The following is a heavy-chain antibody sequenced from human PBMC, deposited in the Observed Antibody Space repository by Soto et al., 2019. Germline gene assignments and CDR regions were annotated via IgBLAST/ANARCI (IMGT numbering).Heavy chain of an antibody. D-gene: IGHD1-7*01. Sequence: AGESLKISCKGSGYSFPSYWIGWVRQRPGKGLEWMGIIYPTNSETRYSPSFQGQVTISADKSIGTAYLQWSSLKASDTAIYYCARLPYNWNYLDYYYYVMDVWGQGTSVTVSS. CDR3: ARLPYNWNYLDYYYYVMDV. V-gene: IGHV5-51*01. CDR2: IYPTNSET. CDR1: GYSFPSYW. J-gene: IGHJ6*02.